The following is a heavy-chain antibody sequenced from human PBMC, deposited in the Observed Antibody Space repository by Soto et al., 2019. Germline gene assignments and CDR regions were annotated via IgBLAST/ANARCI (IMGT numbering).Heavy chain of an antibody. CDR3: VSSNRGSSH. Sequence: QLQLQESGPGLAKPSETLSLTCTVSGTSLSSSNYYWGGIRQPPGKGLEWIGSIYYSANTYYNPSLKRRVTISVDTSKNQFSLRLSSVTAADTAVYHCVSSNRGSSHWGQGTLVIVSS. V-gene: IGHV4-39*01. CDR2: IYYSANT. J-gene: IGHJ4*02. CDR1: GTSLSSSNYY. D-gene: IGHD3-10*01.